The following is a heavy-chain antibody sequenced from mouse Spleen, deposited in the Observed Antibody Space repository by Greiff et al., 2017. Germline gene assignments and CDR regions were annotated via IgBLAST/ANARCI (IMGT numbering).Heavy chain of an antibody. J-gene: IGHJ1*01. CDR2: INPNYGTT. CDR1: GYSFTDYN. Sequence: VQLQQPGSVLVRPGASVKLSCKASGYSFTDYNMNWVKQSNGKSLEWIGVINPNYGTTSYNQKFKGKATLTVDQSSSTAYMQLNSLTSEDSAVYYCARSRHYDGSYWYFEGWGAGTTVTVSS. V-gene: IGHV1-39*01. D-gene: IGHD2-1*01. CDR3: ARSRHYDGSYWYFEG.